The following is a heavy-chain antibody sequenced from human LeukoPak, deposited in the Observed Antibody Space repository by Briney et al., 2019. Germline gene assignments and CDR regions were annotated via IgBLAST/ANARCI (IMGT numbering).Heavy chain of an antibody. CDR3: ARLFESSGYYPGIDY. D-gene: IGHD3-22*01. V-gene: IGHV4-39*01. Sequence: ASETLSLTCTVSGGSISSSSYYWGWIRQPPGKGLEWIGSIYYSGSTSYNPSLKSRVTISVDTSKNQFSLKLSSVTAADTAVYYCARLFESSGYYPGIDYWGKGTLVTVSS. CDR2: IYYSGST. J-gene: IGHJ4*02. CDR1: GGSISSSSYY.